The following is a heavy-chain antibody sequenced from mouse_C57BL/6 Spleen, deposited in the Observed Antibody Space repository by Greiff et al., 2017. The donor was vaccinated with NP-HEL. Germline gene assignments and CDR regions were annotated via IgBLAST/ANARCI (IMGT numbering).Heavy chain of an antibody. D-gene: IGHD1-1*02. CDR1: GYSITSGYD. Sequence: EVQVVESGPGMVKPSQSLSLTCTVTGYSITSGYDWHWIRHFPGNKLEWMGYISYSGSTNYNPSLKSRISITHDTSKNHFFLKLNSVTTEDTATYYCARGGGGKGYAMDYWGQGTSVTVSS. V-gene: IGHV3-1*01. CDR3: ARGGGGKGYAMDY. J-gene: IGHJ4*01. CDR2: ISYSGST.